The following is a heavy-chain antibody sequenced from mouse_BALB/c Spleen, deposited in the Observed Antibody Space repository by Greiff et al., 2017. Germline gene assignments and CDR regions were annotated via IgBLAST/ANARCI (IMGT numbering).Heavy chain of an antibody. CDR2: IRNKANGYTT. D-gene: IGHD4-1*01. J-gene: IGHJ2*01. V-gene: IGHV7-3*02. CDR3: ARGGLGDY. CDR1: GFTFTDYY. Sequence: EVQVVESGGGLVQPGGSLRLSCATSGFTFTDYYMSWVRQPPGKALEWLGFIRNKANGYTTEYSASVKGRFTISRDNSQSILYLQMNTLRAEDSATYYCARGGLGDYWGQGTTLTVSS.